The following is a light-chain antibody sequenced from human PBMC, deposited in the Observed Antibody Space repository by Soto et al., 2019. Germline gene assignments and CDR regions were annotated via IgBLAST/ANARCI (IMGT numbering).Light chain of an antibody. V-gene: IGKV3-20*01. CDR2: GAS. CDR3: QQYVTSPPGYT. CDR1: QTVSSSYY. J-gene: IGKJ2*01. Sequence: EVVLTQSPGTLSLSPGERATLSCRTSQTVSSSYYLAWYQQKPGQAPRLLISGASNRASGVPDRFSSGWSGTDFTLTISRREPEDFAVYYCQQYVTSPPGYTFGQGTELRIK.